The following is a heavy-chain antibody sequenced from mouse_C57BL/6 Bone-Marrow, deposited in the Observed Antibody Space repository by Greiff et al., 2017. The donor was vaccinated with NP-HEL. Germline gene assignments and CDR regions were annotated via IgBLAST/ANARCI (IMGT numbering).Heavy chain of an antibody. J-gene: IGHJ1*03. CDR1: GYTFTSYW. V-gene: IGHV1-69*01. CDR3: ARPPTTVVPYWYFDD. Sequence: VQLQQPGAELVMPGASVKLSCKASGYTFTSYWMHWVKQRPGQGLEWIGEIDPSDSYTNSNQKFKGKSTLTVDKSSSTAYMQLSSLTSEDSADYYVARPPTTVVPYWYFDDWGKGTTVTVSS. CDR2: IDPSDSYT. D-gene: IGHD1-1*01.